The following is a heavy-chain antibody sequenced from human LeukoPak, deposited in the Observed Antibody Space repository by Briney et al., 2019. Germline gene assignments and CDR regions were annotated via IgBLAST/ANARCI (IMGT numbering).Heavy chain of an antibody. D-gene: IGHD7-27*01. CDR1: GDSVSSNSAA. Sequence: SQTLSLTCAISGDSVSSNSAAWNWTRQSPSRGLEWLGRTYYRSKWYNDYAVSVKSRITINPDTSKNQFSLQLNSVTPEDTAVYYCARGISLWGYAFDIWGQGTMVTVSS. V-gene: IGHV6-1*01. CDR3: ARGISLWGYAFDI. J-gene: IGHJ3*02. CDR2: TYYRSKWYN.